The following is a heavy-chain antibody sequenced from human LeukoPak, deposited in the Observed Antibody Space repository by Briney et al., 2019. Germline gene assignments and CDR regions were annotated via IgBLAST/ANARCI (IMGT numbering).Heavy chain of an antibody. CDR3: AKGLLRFLEWSFDP. D-gene: IGHD3-3*01. Sequence: GGSLRLSCAASGFTFSSYGMNWVRQAPGKGLEWVAFIRFDGSNKYYADSVKGRFTISRDNSKNTLYLQMNSLRGEDTAVYYCAKGLLRFLEWSFDPWGQGTLVTVSS. CDR1: GFTFSSYG. J-gene: IGHJ5*02. V-gene: IGHV3-30*02. CDR2: IRFDGSNK.